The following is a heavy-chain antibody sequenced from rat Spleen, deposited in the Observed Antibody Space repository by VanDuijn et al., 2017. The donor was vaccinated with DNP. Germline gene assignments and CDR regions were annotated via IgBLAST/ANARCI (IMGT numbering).Heavy chain of an antibody. Sequence: EVQLVESGGGLVQPGRSLKLSCAASGFTFSNHGMAWVRQAPTKGLEWVASISSGGDSIFYRDPLKGRFTITRDNAENTVYLQMTSLRSEDTALYYCARLGTTVYAMDAWGQGTSVTVSS. V-gene: IGHV5S13*01. CDR3: ARLGTTVYAMDA. CDR2: ISSGGDSI. J-gene: IGHJ4*01. CDR1: GFTFSNHG. D-gene: IGHD1-1*01.